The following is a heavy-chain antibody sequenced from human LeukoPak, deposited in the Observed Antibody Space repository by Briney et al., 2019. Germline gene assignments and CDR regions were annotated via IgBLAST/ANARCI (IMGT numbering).Heavy chain of an antibody. D-gene: IGHD3-10*01. CDR1: GYTFTSYG. CDR3: ARDPNYYGSGSYYNIPPFGP. V-gene: IGHV1-18*01. J-gene: IGHJ5*02. CDR2: ISAYNGNT. Sequence: GASVKVSCKASGYTFTSYGISWVRQAPGQGLEWMGWISAYNGNTNYAQKLQGRVTMTTDTSTSTAYMELRSLRSDDTAVYYCARDPNYYGSGSYYNIPPFGPWGQGTLVTVSS.